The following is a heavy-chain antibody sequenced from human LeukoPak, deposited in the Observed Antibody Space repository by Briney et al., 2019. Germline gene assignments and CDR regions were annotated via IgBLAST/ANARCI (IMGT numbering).Heavy chain of an antibody. CDR1: GGTFSSYA. CDR3: ARDNYYYYMDV. V-gene: IGHV1-69*06. CDR2: IIPIFGTA. Sequence: GASVKVSCKASGGTFSSYAISWVRQAPGQGLEWMGGIIPIFGTANYAQKFQGRVTITADKSTSTAYMELSSLRSEDTAVFYCARDNYYYYMDVWGKGTTVTVSS. J-gene: IGHJ6*03.